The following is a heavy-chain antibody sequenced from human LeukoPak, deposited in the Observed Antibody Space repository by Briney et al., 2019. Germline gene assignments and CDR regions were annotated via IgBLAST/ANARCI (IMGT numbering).Heavy chain of an antibody. J-gene: IGHJ4*02. CDR3: ARDGFRAWIQLWFGFDY. V-gene: IGHV3-7*01. CDR1: GFTFSSYW. D-gene: IGHD5-18*01. CDR2: IKQDGSEK. Sequence: GGSLRLSCAASGFTFSSYWMSWVRQAPGKGLGWVANIKQDGSEKYYVDSVKGRFTISRDNAKNSLYLQMNSLRAEDTAVYYCARDGFRAWIQLWFGFDYWGQGTLVTVSS.